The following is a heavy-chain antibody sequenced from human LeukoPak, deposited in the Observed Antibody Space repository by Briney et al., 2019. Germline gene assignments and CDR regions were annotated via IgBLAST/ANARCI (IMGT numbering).Heavy chain of an antibody. CDR3: ARVLNPYGMDV. CDR1: GFSLRTSGMG. J-gene: IGHJ6*02. Sequence: GSGPALVQPTQTLTLTCTLSGFSLRTSGMGVSWSRQSPGKTLEWLARIDWDDDKYYSTTLKTRLTISKDTSKNQVVLTMTNMDPVDTATYYCARVLNPYGMDVWGQGTTVSVSS. V-gene: IGHV2-70*11. CDR2: IDWDDDK.